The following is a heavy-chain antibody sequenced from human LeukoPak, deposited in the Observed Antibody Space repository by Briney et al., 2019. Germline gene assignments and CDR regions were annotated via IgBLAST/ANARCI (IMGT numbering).Heavy chain of an antibody. Sequence: ASVEVSCKASGYTFTSYGFSWVRQAPGQGLEWMGWISAYNGNTNYAQKFQGRVTMTTDTSTSTAYMELRSLRSDDTAVYYCARGAYCGGDCSSSDAFDIWGRGTMVSVSS. V-gene: IGHV1-18*01. CDR1: GYTFTSYG. CDR2: ISAYNGNT. CDR3: ARGAYCGGDCSSSDAFDI. D-gene: IGHD2-21*02. J-gene: IGHJ3*02.